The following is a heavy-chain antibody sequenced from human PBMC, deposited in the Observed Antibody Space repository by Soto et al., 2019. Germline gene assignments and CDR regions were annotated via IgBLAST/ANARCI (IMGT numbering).Heavy chain of an antibody. V-gene: IGHV4-39*03. D-gene: IGHD2-21*02. CDR1: GSTITSNASY. CDR2: VLQSGNT. CDR3: DAVTAIRPILDY. J-gene: IGHJ4*01. Sequence: SETLSLSCSVSGSTITSNASYWGWIRQTPGRGLEAIGTVLQSGNTYYNPSLNSRPSISVDTSKNQFSLGLKSVTAADTSVYYFDAVTAIRPILDYWGHGVLVTVSS.